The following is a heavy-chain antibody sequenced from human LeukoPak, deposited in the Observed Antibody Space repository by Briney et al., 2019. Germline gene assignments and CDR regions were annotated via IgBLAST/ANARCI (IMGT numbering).Heavy chain of an antibody. V-gene: IGHV1-3*03. Sequence: WASVKVSCKTSGYTFNNYAMHWVRQAPGQRLEWMGCINGDNGNTQYSQKFQGRVTFTRDTSASTAYMELSSLTSEDMAVFYCARGGPNSCGWTLDHWGQGTLVSVSS. CDR2: INGDNGNT. CDR1: GYTFNNYA. CDR3: ARGGPNSCGWTLDH. D-gene: IGHD6-19*01. J-gene: IGHJ4*02.